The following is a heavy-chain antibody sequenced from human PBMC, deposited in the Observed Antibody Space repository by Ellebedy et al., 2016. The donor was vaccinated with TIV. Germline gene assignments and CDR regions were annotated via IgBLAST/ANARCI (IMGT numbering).Heavy chain of an antibody. Sequence: SVKVSXXASGYTFTGYYMHWVRQAPGQGLEWMGGIIPIFGTANYAQKFQGRVTMTEDTSTDTAYMELSSLRSEDTAVYYCATVASHYYDSSGYRHWGQGTLVTVSS. D-gene: IGHD3-22*01. CDR1: GYTFTGYY. CDR3: ATVASHYYDSSGYRH. V-gene: IGHV1-69*06. J-gene: IGHJ4*02. CDR2: IIPIFGTA.